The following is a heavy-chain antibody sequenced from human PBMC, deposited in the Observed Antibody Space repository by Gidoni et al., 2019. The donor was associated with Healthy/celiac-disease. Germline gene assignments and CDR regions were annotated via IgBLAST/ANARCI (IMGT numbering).Heavy chain of an antibody. D-gene: IGHD3-10*01. V-gene: IGHV4-34*01. Sequence: QVQLQQWGAGLLKPSETLSLTCAVYGASFSGYYWSWIRLPPGKGLEWIGEINHSGSTNYNPSLKSRVTISVDTSKNQFSLKLSSVTAADTAVYYCARSTGLIDPNFDYWGQGTLVTVSS. CDR3: ARSTGLIDPNFDY. CDR2: INHSGST. J-gene: IGHJ4*02. CDR1: GASFSGYY.